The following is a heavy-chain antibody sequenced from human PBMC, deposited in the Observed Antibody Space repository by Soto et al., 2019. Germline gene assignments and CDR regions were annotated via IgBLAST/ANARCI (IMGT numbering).Heavy chain of an antibody. Sequence: EVQLVESGGGLVQPGGSLRLSCAASGFTFSSYSMNWVRQAPGKGLEWVSYISSSSSTIYYADSVKGRFTISRDNAKNSLYLQMNSLRAEDTAVYYCARSSGYDYGDYDPFAYWGQGTLVTVSS. V-gene: IGHV3-48*01. CDR1: GFTFSSYS. D-gene: IGHD4-17*01. J-gene: IGHJ4*02. CDR2: ISSSSSTI. CDR3: ARSSGYDYGDYDPFAY.